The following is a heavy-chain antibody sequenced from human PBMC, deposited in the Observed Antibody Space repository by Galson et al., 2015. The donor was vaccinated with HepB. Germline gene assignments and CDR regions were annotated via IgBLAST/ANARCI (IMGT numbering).Heavy chain of an antibody. D-gene: IGHD3-16*01. V-gene: IGHV3-7*01. Sequence: SLRLSCAASGFTFSSYWMSWVRQAPGKGLEWLANLNQGGSETYYVDSVKGRFTISRDNVKNSLYLQMNSLRAGDTAVYYCASARGGGGYWGQGTLVTVSS. CDR3: ASARGGGGY. CDR2: LNQGGSET. CDR1: GFTFSSYW. J-gene: IGHJ4*02.